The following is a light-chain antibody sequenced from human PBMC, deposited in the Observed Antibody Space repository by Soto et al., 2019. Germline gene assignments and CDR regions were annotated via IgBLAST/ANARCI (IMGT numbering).Light chain of an antibody. CDR3: NSYTNSDTVI. CDR2: AVN. Sequence: QSVLTQAASVSGSPGQSITISCTGTSSDIGAYHYVSWYQQRPGKAPKVLIYAVNNRPSGISDRFSGSKSGNMASLTISGLQAEDEAVYYCNSYTNSDTVIFGGGTKLTVL. J-gene: IGLJ2*01. V-gene: IGLV2-14*01. CDR1: SSDIGAYHY.